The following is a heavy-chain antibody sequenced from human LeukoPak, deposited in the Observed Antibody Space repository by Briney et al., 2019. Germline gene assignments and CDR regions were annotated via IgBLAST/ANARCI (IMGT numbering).Heavy chain of an antibody. CDR3: ARGDYGSGTYLWGS. J-gene: IGHJ5*02. CDR1: GGSFSGYY. V-gene: IGHV4-34*01. CDR2: INHSGST. Sequence: SETLSLTCAVYGGSFSGYYWSWIRQPPGKGLEWIGEINHSGSTNYNPSLKSRVTLSVDTSQNQFSLQLTSVTAADTAVYYCARGDYGSGTYLWGSWGQGILVTVSP. D-gene: IGHD3-10*01.